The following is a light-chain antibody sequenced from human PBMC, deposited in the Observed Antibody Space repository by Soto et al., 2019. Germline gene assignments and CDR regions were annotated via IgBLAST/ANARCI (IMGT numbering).Light chain of an antibody. CDR1: QDIKNY. CDR3: QHYDHHPPLS. CDR2: DAS. V-gene: IGKV1-33*01. J-gene: IGKJ4*01. Sequence: DIQMTQSPSSLSASVGDRVTITCQASQDIKNYLNWYQQKPGKAPNLLIYDASNLKTGVPSRFSGSGSGTHITFTISSLQPKDIAPYYCQHYDHHPPLSFGGGTKVEIK.